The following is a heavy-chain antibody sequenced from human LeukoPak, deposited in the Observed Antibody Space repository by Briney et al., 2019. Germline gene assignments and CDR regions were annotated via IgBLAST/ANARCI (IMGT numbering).Heavy chain of an antibody. V-gene: IGHV4-59*12. J-gene: IGHJ4*02. CDR2: IYYSGST. CDR3: ARRRVLGYSSGWYYFDY. D-gene: IGHD6-19*01. CDR1: GGSISSYY. Sequence: SETLSLTCTVSGGSISSYYWSWIRQPPGKGLEWIGYIYYSGSTNYNPSLKSRVTISVDTSKNQFSLKLSSVTAADTAVYYCARRRVLGYSSGWYYFDYWGQGTLVTVSS.